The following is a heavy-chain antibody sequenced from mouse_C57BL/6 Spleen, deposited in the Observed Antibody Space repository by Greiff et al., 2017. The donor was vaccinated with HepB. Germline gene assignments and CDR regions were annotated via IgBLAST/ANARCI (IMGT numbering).Heavy chain of an antibody. CDR1: GYTITSYC. CDR3: ARGGSWDVDF. V-gene: IGHV1-69*01. J-gene: IGHJ1*01. CDR2: IDPSDSNT. Sequence: QVQLQQPVAELVMPGASVKLSCTASGYTITSYCMHWVKQRPGQGLEWIGEIDPSDSNTNYNQKFQGKSTITADKSSNTAYLQLSSLTSEDSAVYYCARGGSWDVDFWGQGTTVTVSS.